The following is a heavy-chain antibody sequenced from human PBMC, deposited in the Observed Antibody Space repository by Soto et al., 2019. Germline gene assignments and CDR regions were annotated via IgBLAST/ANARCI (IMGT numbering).Heavy chain of an antibody. D-gene: IGHD6-13*01. CDR3: AGTSWNYYYGMDV. CDR1: GVTFSSYT. Sequence: QVQLVQSGAEVKKSGSSVKVSCKASGVTFSSYTISWVRQAPGQGLEWMGGIIPIFAPANYAQKFQGRVTITADESTSTADMELSRLRFEDTAVYYCAGTSWNYYYGMDVWGQGTTVTVSS. V-gene: IGHV1-69*01. J-gene: IGHJ6*02. CDR2: IIPIFAPA.